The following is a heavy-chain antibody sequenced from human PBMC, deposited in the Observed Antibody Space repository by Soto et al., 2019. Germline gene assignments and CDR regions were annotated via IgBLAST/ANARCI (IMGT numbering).Heavy chain of an antibody. CDR1: GGSISSGDYY. Sequence: SETLSLTCTVPGGSISSGDYYWSWIRQHPGKGLEWIGHIYNSGSTYYNPSLKSRVTISVDTSKNQFSLKLNSVTAADTAVYYCARDDIVVVPAARLHYYYGMDVWGQGTTVTVSS. V-gene: IGHV4-31*03. CDR3: ARDDIVVVPAARLHYYYGMDV. J-gene: IGHJ6*02. D-gene: IGHD2-2*01. CDR2: IYNSGST.